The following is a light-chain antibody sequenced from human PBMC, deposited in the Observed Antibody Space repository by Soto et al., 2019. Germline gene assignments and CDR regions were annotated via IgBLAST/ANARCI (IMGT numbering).Light chain of an antibody. J-gene: IGKJ1*01. Sequence: EIVMTQSSVTLSVSPGERATLSCRASQSVNSNLVWYQQKPGQAPRLLIYGASTRATGIPARFSGSGSGTEFTLTISSLQPEDFAIYYCQQYNNWPRTFGQGTKV. CDR1: QSVNSN. CDR2: GAS. V-gene: IGKV3-15*01. CDR3: QQYNNWPRT.